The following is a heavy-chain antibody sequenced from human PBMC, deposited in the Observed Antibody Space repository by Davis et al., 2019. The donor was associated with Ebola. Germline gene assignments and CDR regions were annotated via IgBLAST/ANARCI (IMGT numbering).Heavy chain of an antibody. V-gene: IGHV3-23*01. CDR2: ISGSGGRT. CDR3: VKGSGSYFNYYGMDV. D-gene: IGHD3-10*01. CDR1: GFTFSSYA. Sequence: GESLKISCAASGFTFSSYAMSWVRQAPGKGLEWVSAISGSGGRTYYADSVKGRFTISRDNSKNTLFLQMNSLRAEDMAVYYCVKGSGSYFNYYGMDVWGQGTTVTVSS. J-gene: IGHJ6*02.